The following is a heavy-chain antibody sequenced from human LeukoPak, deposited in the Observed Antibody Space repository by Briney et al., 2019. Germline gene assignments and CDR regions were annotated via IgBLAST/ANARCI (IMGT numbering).Heavy chain of an antibody. Sequence: PGGSLRLSCAASGFTFSSYSMNWVRQAPGKGLEWVSSISSSSSYIYYADSVKGRFTISRDNAKNSLYLQMNSLRAEDTAVYYCARDLVDGVCSGGSCYSAIGFDYWGQGTLVTVSS. CDR1: GFTFSSYS. CDR3: ARDLVDGVCSGGSCYSAIGFDY. J-gene: IGHJ4*02. V-gene: IGHV3-21*01. CDR2: ISSSSSYI. D-gene: IGHD2-15*01.